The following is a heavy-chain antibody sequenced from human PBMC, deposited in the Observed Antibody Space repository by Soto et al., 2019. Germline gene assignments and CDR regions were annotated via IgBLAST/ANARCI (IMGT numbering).Heavy chain of an antibody. V-gene: IGHV3-23*01. J-gene: IGHJ4*02. CDR1: GFTFSNYA. CDR2: ITGSGDYT. CDR3: AKARYYDSTGYLYYFNY. D-gene: IGHD3-22*01. Sequence: GGSLRLSCAASGFTFSNYAMSWVRQAPGKGLEWVSSITGSGDYTYYADSVKGRFTISRDNSKNTLYLQMNSLRAEDTAVYYCAKARYYDSTGYLYYFNYWGQGTLVTVSS.